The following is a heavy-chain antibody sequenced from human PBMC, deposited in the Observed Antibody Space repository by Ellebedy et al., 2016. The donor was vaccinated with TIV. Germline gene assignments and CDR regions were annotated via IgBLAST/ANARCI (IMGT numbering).Heavy chain of an antibody. Sequence: AASVKVSCKASGHTFTSYAISWVRQAPGQGLEWMGRIIPILGIANYAQKFQGRVTITADKSTSTAYMELSSLRSEDTAVYYCARGLYGGNSGYWGQGTLVTVSS. CDR3: ARGLYGGNSGY. V-gene: IGHV1-69*04. D-gene: IGHD4-23*01. CDR1: GHTFTSYA. CDR2: IIPILGIA. J-gene: IGHJ4*02.